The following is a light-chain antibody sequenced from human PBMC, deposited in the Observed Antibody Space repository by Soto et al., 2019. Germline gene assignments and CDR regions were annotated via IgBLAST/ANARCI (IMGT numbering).Light chain of an antibody. CDR1: QSVRSN. J-gene: IGKJ1*01. Sequence: EIVMTQSPATLSVSPGERATLSCRASQSVRSNFAWYQQKPGQAPRLLIYGASTRATGIPARFSGSGSGTEFTLTISSLQSEDFAHYYCQQYNGSPPWTFGQGTRVEIK. V-gene: IGKV3D-15*01. CDR2: GAS. CDR3: QQYNGSPPWT.